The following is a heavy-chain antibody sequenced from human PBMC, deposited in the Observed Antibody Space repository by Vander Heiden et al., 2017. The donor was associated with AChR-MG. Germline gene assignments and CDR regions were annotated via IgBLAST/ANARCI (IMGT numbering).Heavy chain of an antibody. CDR2: INPNSGGT. V-gene: IGHV1-2*02. CDR3: HAFLTTVTSHAAEYFQH. D-gene: IGHD4-17*01. Sequence: QVQLVQSGAEVKKPGASVKVSCKASGYTFTGYYMHWVRQAPGQGLEWMGWINPNSGGTNYAQKFQGRVTMTRDTSISTAYMELSRLRSDDTAVYYYHAFLTTVTSHAAEYFQHWGQGTLVTVSS. J-gene: IGHJ1*01. CDR1: GYTFTGYY.